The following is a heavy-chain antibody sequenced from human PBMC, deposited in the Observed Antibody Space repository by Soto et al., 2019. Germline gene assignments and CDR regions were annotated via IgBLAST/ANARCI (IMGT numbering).Heavy chain of an antibody. Sequence: ASVKVSCKASGYTFTGYYMHWVRQAPGQGLEWTGWINPNSGGTNYAQKFQGWVTMTRDTSISTAHMELSRLRPDDTAVYYCARESPSIAARQMLFDPWGQGTLVTVSS. CDR1: GYTFTGYY. J-gene: IGHJ5*02. CDR2: INPNSGGT. CDR3: ARESPSIAARQMLFDP. V-gene: IGHV1-2*04. D-gene: IGHD6-6*01.